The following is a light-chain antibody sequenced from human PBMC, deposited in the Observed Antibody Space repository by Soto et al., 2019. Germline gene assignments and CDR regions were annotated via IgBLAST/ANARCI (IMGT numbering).Light chain of an antibody. V-gene: IGLV4-69*01. J-gene: IGLJ2*01. CDR1: SAYSSYA. CDR2: VNSDGSH. Sequence: QLVLTQSPSASASLGASVKLTCTLSSAYSSYAIAWHRQQPEKGPRYLMKVNSDGSHDRGGGIPDRFSGSSSGAERYLTISGVQSEDEDDYSCQTWAPDIVVFGGGTKLTVL. CDR3: QTWAPDIVV.